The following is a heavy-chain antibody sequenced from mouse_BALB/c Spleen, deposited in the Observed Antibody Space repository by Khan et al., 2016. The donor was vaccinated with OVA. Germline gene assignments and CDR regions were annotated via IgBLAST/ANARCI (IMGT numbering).Heavy chain of an antibody. Sequence: EVQLQESGPGLVKPSQSLYLTCAVTGYSITNGYGWNWIRKFQGNKLEWMAYISYSGSTNSNPSLKSRISITRDTSKNQLFLQMNTVTTEDTAMYYCARTDRFVYWGQGTMLTVSA. V-gene: IGHV3-2*02. CDR3: ARTDRFVY. J-gene: IGHJ3*01. CDR2: ISYSGST. CDR1: GYSITNGYG.